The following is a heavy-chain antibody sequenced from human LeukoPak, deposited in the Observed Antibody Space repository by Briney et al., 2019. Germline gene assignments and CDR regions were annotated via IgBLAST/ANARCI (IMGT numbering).Heavy chain of an antibody. CDR3: ARVQYYYDSSGPFDY. D-gene: IGHD3-22*01. CDR2: INPNSGGT. Sequence: ASVKVSCKASGYTFTGYYMHWVRQAPGQGLEWMGWINPNSGGTNYAQKFQGRVTITTDESTSTAYMELSSLRSEDTAVYYCARVQYYYDSSGPFDYWGQGTLVTVSS. V-gene: IGHV1-2*02. J-gene: IGHJ4*02. CDR1: GYTFTGYY.